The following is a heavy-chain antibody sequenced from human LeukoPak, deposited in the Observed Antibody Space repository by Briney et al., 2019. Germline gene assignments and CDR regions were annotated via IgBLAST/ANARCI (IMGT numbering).Heavy chain of an antibody. V-gene: IGHV1-69*13. CDR2: IIPIFGTA. D-gene: IGHD3-10*01. CDR1: GGTFSSYA. J-gene: IGHJ5*02. Sequence: GASVKVSCKASGGTFSSYAISWVRQAPGQGLEWMGGIIPIFGTANCAQKFQGRVTITADESTSTAYMELSSLRSEDTAVYYCARAWYYYGSGSYDRFDPWGQGTLVTVSS. CDR3: ARAWYYYGSGSYDRFDP.